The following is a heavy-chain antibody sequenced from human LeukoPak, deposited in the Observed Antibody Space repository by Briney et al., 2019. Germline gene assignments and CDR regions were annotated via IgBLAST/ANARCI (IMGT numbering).Heavy chain of an antibody. D-gene: IGHD6-19*01. Sequence: SETLSLTCTVSGGSISGNYWSWIRQPPGKGLEWIGSIYYSGSTYYNPSLKSRVTFSVDTSKNQFSLKLSSVTAADTAVYYCARLLSSDWYKGAFDIWGQGTMVTVSS. CDR3: ARLLSSDWYKGAFDI. CDR2: IYYSGST. V-gene: IGHV4-39*01. CDR1: GGSISGNY. J-gene: IGHJ3*02.